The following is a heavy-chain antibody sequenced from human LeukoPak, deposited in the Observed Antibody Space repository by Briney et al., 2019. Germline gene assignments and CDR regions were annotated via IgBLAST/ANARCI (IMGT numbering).Heavy chain of an antibody. Sequence: GGSLRLACAASGFTFSSYAMSWVRQAPGKGLEWVSYISSSSSTIYYADSVKGRFTISRDNAKNSLYLQMNSLRAEDTAVYYCARGPQHYYDSSGYGGWGQGTLVTVSS. J-gene: IGHJ4*02. D-gene: IGHD3-22*01. CDR2: ISSSSSTI. V-gene: IGHV3-48*01. CDR3: ARGPQHYYDSSGYGG. CDR1: GFTFSSYA.